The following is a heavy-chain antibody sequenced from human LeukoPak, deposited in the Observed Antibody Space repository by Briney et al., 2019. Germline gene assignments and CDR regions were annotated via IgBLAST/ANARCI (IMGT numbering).Heavy chain of an antibody. CDR1: GFTFSSYS. D-gene: IGHD6-6*01. CDR2: ISGSTNYI. CDR3: TRVYNSSSDY. V-gene: IGHV3-21*01. Sequence: GRSLRLSCAASGFTFSSYSMNWVRQAPGKGLEWVSSISGSTNYIYYADSVKGRFTISRDNAKNSLYLQMNSLRAEDTAVYYCTRVYNSSSDYWGQGTLVTVSS. J-gene: IGHJ4*02.